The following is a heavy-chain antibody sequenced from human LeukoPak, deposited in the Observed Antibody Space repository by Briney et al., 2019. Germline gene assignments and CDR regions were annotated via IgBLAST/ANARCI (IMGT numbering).Heavy chain of an antibody. V-gene: IGHV1-24*01. J-gene: IGHJ6*03. Sequence: HRASVKVSCKVSGYTLTELSMHWVRQAPGKGLEWMGGFDPEDGETIYAQKFQGRVTMTEDTSTDTAYMELSSLRSEDTAVYYCARATSNSDGYYYYMDVWGKGTTVTVSS. CDR3: ARATSNSDGYYYYMDV. D-gene: IGHD4-11*01. CDR1: GYTLTELS. CDR2: FDPEDGET.